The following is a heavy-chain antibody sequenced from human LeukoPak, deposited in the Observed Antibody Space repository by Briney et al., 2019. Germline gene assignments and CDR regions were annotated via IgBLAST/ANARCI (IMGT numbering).Heavy chain of an antibody. V-gene: IGHV3-15*04. J-gene: IGHJ4*02. CDR3: TTSPGITVLGVVTDY. Sequence: GGSLSLSCAASAPTFRNAFINWVRQAPGKGLEWVGRIESKVDGGTTDYPAPLKGRFTISRDDSENNLYLQMNSVKTEDTGVYYCTTSPGITVLGVVTDYWGQGALVIVSS. CDR1: APTFRNAF. D-gene: IGHD3-3*01. CDR2: IESKVDGGTT.